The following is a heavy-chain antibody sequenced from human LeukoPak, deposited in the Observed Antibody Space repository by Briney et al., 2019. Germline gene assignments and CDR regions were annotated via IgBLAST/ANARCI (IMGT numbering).Heavy chain of an antibody. D-gene: IGHD3-10*01. CDR3: ARDLDYYGSGSYDNPVWFDP. CDR2: IIPILGIA. V-gene: IGHV1-69*04. CDR1: GGTFSSYT. J-gene: IGHJ5*02. Sequence: SVKVSCKASGGTFSSYTISWVRQAPGQGLEWMGRIIPILGIANYAQKFQGRVTITADKSTSTAYMELSSLRSDDTAVYYCARDLDYYGSGSYDNPVWFDPWGQGTLVT.